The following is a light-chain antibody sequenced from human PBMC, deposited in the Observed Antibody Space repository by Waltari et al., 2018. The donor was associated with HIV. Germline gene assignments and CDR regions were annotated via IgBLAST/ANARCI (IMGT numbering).Light chain of an antibody. CDR2: HVS. CDR1: SSDVGGYNY. V-gene: IGLV2-14*03. J-gene: IGLJ1*01. CDR3: SSYTSDSTYV. Sequence: QSALTQPASVSGSPGQSITISCTGTSSDVGGYNYVSWYQQHAGKAPKLMIFHVSNRPSGVSTRFSGSKSGNTASLTISALQAEDEADYYCSSYTSDSTYVFGTGTQVTLL.